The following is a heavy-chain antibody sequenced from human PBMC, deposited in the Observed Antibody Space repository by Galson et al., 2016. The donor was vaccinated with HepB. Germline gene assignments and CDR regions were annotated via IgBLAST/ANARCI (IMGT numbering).Heavy chain of an antibody. D-gene: IGHD6-19*01. CDR2: IYYSGRT. CDR3: ARDDSGGWYGFHYGMDV. J-gene: IGHJ6*02. CDR1: GASISGYY. V-gene: IGHV4-59*01. Sequence: SETLSLTCTDSGASISGYYLSWIRQPPGKGLEWIGYIYYSGRTNYNPSLKSRVTISVDTSKNQFSLKLSSVTAADTAVYYCARDDSGGWYGFHYGMDVWGQGTTVTVSS.